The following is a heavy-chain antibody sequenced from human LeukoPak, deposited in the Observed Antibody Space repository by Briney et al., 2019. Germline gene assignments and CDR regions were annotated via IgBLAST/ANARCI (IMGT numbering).Heavy chain of an antibody. D-gene: IGHD3-10*01. J-gene: IGHJ4*02. Sequence: PSETLSLTCTVSGGSITSGGYFWSWIRQHPGKGLEWIGYISYSGNTYHNPSLKSRLTISVDTSKNQFSLKLSSVTAADTAVYYCARSFGESYFDYWGQGILVTVSS. CDR2: ISYSGNT. CDR3: ARSFGESYFDY. CDR1: GGSITSGGYF. V-gene: IGHV4-31*03.